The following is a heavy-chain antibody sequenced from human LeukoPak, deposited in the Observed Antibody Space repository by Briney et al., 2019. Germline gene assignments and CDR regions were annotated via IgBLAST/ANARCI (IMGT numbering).Heavy chain of an antibody. J-gene: IGHJ4*02. CDR2: IHPNSGDT. CDR3: ARDYSGSYTH. D-gene: IGHD1-26*01. CDR1: GYTFTDYY. Sequence: ASVKVPCKASGYTFTDYYIHWVRQAPGQGLEWMGLIHPNSGDTYYGQKFRGRVTMTRDTSITTAYMELDRLTSDDTAVYYCARDYSGSYTHWAQGTLVTISS. V-gene: IGHV1-2*06.